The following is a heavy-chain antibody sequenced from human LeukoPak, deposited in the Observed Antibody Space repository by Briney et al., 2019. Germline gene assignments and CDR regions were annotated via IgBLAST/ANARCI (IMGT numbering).Heavy chain of an antibody. Sequence: SETLSLTCTVSGGSISSGGYYWSWIRQHPGKDLEWIGYIYYSGSTYYNPSLKSRVTISVDTSKNQFSLKLSSVTAADTAVCYCARGRGATMIVVVYYFDYWGQGTLVTVSS. CDR1: GGSISSGGYY. CDR2: IYYSGST. V-gene: IGHV4-31*03. CDR3: ARGRGATMIVVVYYFDY. J-gene: IGHJ4*02. D-gene: IGHD3-22*01.